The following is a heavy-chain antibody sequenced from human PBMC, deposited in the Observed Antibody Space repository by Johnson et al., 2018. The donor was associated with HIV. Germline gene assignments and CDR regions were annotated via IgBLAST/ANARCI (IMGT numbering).Heavy chain of an antibody. CDR3: ARGTSTLIRGVIGFDI. V-gene: IGHV3-33*01. CDR1: GLSLSAYG. J-gene: IGHJ3*02. Sequence: QVQLVESGGGVVQPGTSLRLSCEASGLSLSAYGLHWVRQAPGKGLEWMAVIWPDGSNRFYADSVKGRFTISRDNSKNTLDLQMNSLRAEDTAVYYCARGTSTLIRGVIGFDIWGQGTMVTVSS. CDR2: IWPDGSNR. D-gene: IGHD3-10*01.